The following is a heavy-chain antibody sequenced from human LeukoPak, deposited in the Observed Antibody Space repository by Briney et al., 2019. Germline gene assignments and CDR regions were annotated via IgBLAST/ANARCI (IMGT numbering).Heavy chain of an antibody. CDR2: IDQGGSTK. Sequence: PGGSLRLSCAASGFTFNTYWMIWVRQAPGKGLEWVANIDQGGSTKYYVDSLKGRFTISRDNAKNSLYLQMNSLRAEDTAVYYCARGGSPDLYCSSTSCQADYWGQGTLVTVSS. D-gene: IGHD2-2*01. CDR1: GFTFNTYW. V-gene: IGHV3-7*01. J-gene: IGHJ4*02. CDR3: ARGGSPDLYCSSTSCQADY.